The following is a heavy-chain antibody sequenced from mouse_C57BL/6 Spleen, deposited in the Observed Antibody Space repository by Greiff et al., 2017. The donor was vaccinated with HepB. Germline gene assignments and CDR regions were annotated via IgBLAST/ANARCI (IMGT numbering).Heavy chain of an antibody. CDR2: IDPSDSYT. CDR3: ARWLLPFDY. V-gene: IGHV1-50*01. CDR1: SYTFTSYW. D-gene: IGHD2-3*01. Sequence: VQLQHPGAELVKPGASVKLSCKASSYTFTSYWMQWVKQRPGQGLEWIGEIDPSDSYTNYNQKFKGKATLTVDTSSSTAYMQLSSLTSEDSAVYYCARWLLPFDYWGQGTTLTVSS. J-gene: IGHJ2*01.